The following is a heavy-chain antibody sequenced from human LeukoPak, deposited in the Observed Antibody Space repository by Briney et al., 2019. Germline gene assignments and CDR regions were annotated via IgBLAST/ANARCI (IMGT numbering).Heavy chain of an antibody. CDR1: GFTVSSNY. Sequence: GGSLRLSCAASGFTVSSNYMSWVRQAPGKGLEWVSIIYSGGSTYYADSVKGRFTISRDNSKNTLYLQMNSLRVEDTAVYYCARGSSSGYYYFDYWGQGTLVTVSS. D-gene: IGHD3-22*01. CDR3: ARGSSSGYYYFDY. V-gene: IGHV3-53*01. CDR2: IYSGGST. J-gene: IGHJ4*02.